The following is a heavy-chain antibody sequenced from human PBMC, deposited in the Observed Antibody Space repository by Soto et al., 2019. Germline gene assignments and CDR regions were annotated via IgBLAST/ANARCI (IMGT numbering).Heavy chain of an antibody. CDR2: IIPIFGTA. J-gene: IGHJ4*02. CDR1: GGTFSSYA. D-gene: IGHD6-6*01. CDR3: AAARIEYSSSSVDYFDY. Sequence: SLKGSCEASGGTFSSYAISWVRQAPGQGLDWMGGIIPIFGTANYAQKFQGRVTITADESTSTAYMELSSLRSEDTAVYYCAAARIEYSSSSVDYFDYWGQGTLVTVSS. V-gene: IGHV1-69*13.